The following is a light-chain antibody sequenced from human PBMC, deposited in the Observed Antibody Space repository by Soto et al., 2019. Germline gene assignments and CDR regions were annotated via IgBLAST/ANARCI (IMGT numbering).Light chain of an antibody. CDR2: GAS. CDR3: QQYGSSSFA. J-gene: IGKJ3*01. V-gene: IGKV3-20*01. CDR1: QSISSTY. Sequence: EIVLTQSPGTLSLSPGERATLSCRARQSISSTYLAWYQKKPGQAPRLLLYGASSRVTGIPDRFSGSGSGRDFTLTISRLEPEDSAVYYCQQYGSSSFAFGPGTKVQIK.